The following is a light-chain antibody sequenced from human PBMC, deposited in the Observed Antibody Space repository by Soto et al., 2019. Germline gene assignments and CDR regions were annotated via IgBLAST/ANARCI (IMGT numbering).Light chain of an antibody. J-gene: IGLJ2*01. CDR3: TSYTSNSTPVV. V-gene: IGLV2-14*01. CDR2: DVS. CDR1: SSDVGGYNY. Sequence: QSALTQPASVSGSPGQSITISCTGTSSDVGGYNYVSWYQQHPGKVPKLMIYDVSNRPSGVSNRFSGSKSGNTASLTISGLQAEDEAEYYCTSYTSNSTPVVFSGGTQLTVL.